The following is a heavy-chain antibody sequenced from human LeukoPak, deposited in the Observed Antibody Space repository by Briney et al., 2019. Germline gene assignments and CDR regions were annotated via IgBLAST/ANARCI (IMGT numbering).Heavy chain of an antibody. V-gene: IGHV1-24*01. D-gene: IGHD3-10*01. Sequence: ASVKVSCKVSGYTLTELSMHWVRQAPGQGLEWMGGFDPEDGETIYAQKFQGRVTMTEDTSTDTAYMELSSLRSEDTAVYYCATDTHNKGEYYFDYWGQGTLVTVSS. J-gene: IGHJ4*02. CDR1: GYTLTELS. CDR2: FDPEDGET. CDR3: ATDTHNKGEYYFDY.